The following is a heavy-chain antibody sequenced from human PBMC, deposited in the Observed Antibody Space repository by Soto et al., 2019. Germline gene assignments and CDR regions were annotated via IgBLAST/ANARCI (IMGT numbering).Heavy chain of an antibody. CDR3: AKVGYSSSSVYYYGMDV. J-gene: IGHJ6*02. V-gene: IGHV3-23*01. D-gene: IGHD6-6*01. Sequence: AISGSGGSTYYADSVKGRFTISRDNSKNTLYLQMNSLRAEDTAVYYCAKVGYSSSSVYYYGMDVWGQGTTVTVSS. CDR2: ISGSGGST.